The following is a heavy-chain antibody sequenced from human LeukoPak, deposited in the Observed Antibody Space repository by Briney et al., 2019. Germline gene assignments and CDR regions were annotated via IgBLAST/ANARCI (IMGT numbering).Heavy chain of an antibody. D-gene: IGHD6-13*01. CDR3: ARMGVIAAAGHFDY. J-gene: IGHJ4*02. CDR1: GFTFTVFG. CDR2: IDARSGIT. Sequence: QAGGSLRLSCAASGFTFTVFGFNWVRQAPGKVPEWVSYIDARSGITYYADSVQGRFTISRDNAQEAVSLQMNSLRADDTAVYYCARMGVIAAAGHFDYWGQGTLVTVSS. V-gene: IGHV3-48*01.